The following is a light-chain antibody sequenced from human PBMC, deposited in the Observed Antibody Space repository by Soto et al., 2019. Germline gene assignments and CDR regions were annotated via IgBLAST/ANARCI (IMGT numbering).Light chain of an antibody. Sequence: DIQMTQSPSSLSASVGDRVTITCRASQTISTYLNWYQQEPGKAPKLLIYAASSLQSGVASRFSGSGSGTDFTLTISSLQPEDVAAYYCQQSHGIPYTFGQGTKLEIK. CDR1: QTISTY. V-gene: IGKV1-39*01. CDR3: QQSHGIPYT. CDR2: AAS. J-gene: IGKJ2*01.